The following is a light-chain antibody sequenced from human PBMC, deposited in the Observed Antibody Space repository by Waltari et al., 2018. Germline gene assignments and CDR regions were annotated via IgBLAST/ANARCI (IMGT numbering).Light chain of an antibody. Sequence: QSAPPHPSSASRSPGPSSSLSCIGTSRDIGTITLVSLYLHYPGTAPQLLIYDVSQRPSGVSNRFSGSKSGKTASLTISGLQAEDEAIYYCCSYAGSRTWVFGGGAKLTVL. CDR3: CSYAGSRTWV. V-gene: IGLV2-23*02. J-gene: IGLJ3*02. CDR1: SRDIGTITL. CDR2: DVS.